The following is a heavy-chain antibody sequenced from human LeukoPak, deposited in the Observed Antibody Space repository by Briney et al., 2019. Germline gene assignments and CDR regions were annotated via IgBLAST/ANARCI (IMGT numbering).Heavy chain of an antibody. CDR3: AKDGSYFTDSSGYVDY. CDR1: GFTFSNYA. CDR2: ISGSGGST. Sequence: GGSLRLSCAASGFTFSNYAMSWVRQAPGKGLEWVSAISGSGGSTYYADSVKGRFTISRDNSKNTLYLQMNSLRAEDTAVYYCAKDGSYFTDSSGYVDYWGQGTLVTVSS. J-gene: IGHJ4*02. V-gene: IGHV3-23*01. D-gene: IGHD3-22*01.